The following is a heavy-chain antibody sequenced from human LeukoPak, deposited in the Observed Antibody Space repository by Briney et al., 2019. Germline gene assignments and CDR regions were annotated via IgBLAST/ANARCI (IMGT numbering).Heavy chain of an antibody. D-gene: IGHD2-2*01. Sequence: GEFLKISCKGSGYSFTSYWIGWVRQMPGKGLEWMGIIYPGDSDTRYSPSFQGQVTISADKSISTAYLQWSSLKASDTAMYYCARYMGLGYCSSTSCPGYFDYWGQGTLVTVSS. CDR1: GYSFTSYW. CDR2: IYPGDSDT. J-gene: IGHJ4*02. V-gene: IGHV5-51*01. CDR3: ARYMGLGYCSSTSCPGYFDY.